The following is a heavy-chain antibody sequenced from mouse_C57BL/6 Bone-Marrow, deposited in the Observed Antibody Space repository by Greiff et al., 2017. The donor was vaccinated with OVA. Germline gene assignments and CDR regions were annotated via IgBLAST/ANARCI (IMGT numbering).Heavy chain of an antibody. V-gene: IGHV1-82*01. D-gene: IGHD1-1*01. J-gene: IGHJ2*01. CDR1: GYAFSSSW. CDR3: ARHYGSSSYYFDY. Sequence: QVHVKQSGPELVKPGASVKISCKASGYAFSSSWMNWVKQRPGKGLEWIGRIYPGDGDTNYNGKFKGKATLTADKSSSTAYMQLSSLTSEDSAVYFCARHYGSSSYYFDYWGQGTTLTVSS. CDR2: IYPGDGDT.